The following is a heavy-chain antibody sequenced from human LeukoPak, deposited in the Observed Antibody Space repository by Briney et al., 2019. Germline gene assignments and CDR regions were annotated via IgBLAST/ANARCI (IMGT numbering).Heavy chain of an antibody. V-gene: IGHV3-15*01. CDR1: ELSFSDAW. J-gene: IGHJ4*02. CDR3: TTDRGLASRPLFDL. Sequence: GGSLRLSCVASELSFSDAWMSWVRQVPGKGLERVGHIRSTTDGGTTHYAAPVKGRFTMSRDGSRNTVYLQMNNLKTEDTAVYYCTTDRGLASRPLFDLWGQGTMVTVSS. D-gene: IGHD6-6*01. CDR2: IRSTTDGGTT.